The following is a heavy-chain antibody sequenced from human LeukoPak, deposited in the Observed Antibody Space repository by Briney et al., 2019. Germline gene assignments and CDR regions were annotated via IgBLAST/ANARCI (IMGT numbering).Heavy chain of an antibody. CDR3: ARGSGDYVFY. CDR2: IKQDGSEK. CDR1: GFTFSNYW. D-gene: IGHD4-17*01. V-gene: IGHV3-7*04. Sequence: GGSLRLSCAASGFTFSNYWMSWVRQAPGKGPEWVANIKQDGSEKYYVDSVKGRFTISRDNAKNSLHLQMNSLRAEDTAVYYCARGSGDYVFYWGQGTLVTVSP. J-gene: IGHJ4*02.